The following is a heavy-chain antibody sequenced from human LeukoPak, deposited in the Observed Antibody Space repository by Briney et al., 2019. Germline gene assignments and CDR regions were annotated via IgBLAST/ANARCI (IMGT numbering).Heavy chain of an antibody. CDR2: IYYSGST. CDR3: AREFYSYGTFDY. J-gene: IGHJ4*02. V-gene: IGHV4-59*12. Sequence: SETLSLTCTVSGGSISSYYWSWIRQPPGKGLEWIGYIYYSGSTNYNPSLKSRVTISVDTSKNQFSLKLSSVTAADTAVYYCAREFYSYGTFDYWGQGTLVTVSS. D-gene: IGHD5-18*01. CDR1: GGSISSYY.